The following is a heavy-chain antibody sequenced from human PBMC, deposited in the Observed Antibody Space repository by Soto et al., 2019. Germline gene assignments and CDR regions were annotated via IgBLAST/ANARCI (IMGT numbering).Heavy chain of an antibody. V-gene: IGHV1-8*01. CDR1: GYSFTSFD. CDR3: ARGPFLIPALDL. CDR2: VNPNSGDT. D-gene: IGHD3-16*01. Sequence: QGQLVQSGAEVKKPGASVKVSCMTSGYSFTSFDVHWVRQATGQGLEWMGWVNPNSGDTAFAQQFQGRVSMTRDTSIRTAYMELSRLASDDTAVYYCARGPFLIPALDLWDQGTLVTVSS. J-gene: IGHJ5*02.